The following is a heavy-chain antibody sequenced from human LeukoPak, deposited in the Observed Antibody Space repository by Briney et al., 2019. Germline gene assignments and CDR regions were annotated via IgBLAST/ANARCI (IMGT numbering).Heavy chain of an antibody. CDR1: GFTFSSYA. Sequence: GGSLRLSCAASGFTFSSYAMHWVRQAPGKGLEWVTFIRYDESNKYYADSVKGRFTISRDISRNTLYLQMNSLRAEDTAMYYCAKDISPGWGFDYWGQGTLVTVSS. CDR3: AKDISPGWGFDY. D-gene: IGHD6-19*01. J-gene: IGHJ4*02. V-gene: IGHV3-30*02. CDR2: IRYDESNK.